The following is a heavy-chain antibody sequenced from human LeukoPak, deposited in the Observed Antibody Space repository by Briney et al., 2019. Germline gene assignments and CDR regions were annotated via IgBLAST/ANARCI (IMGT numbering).Heavy chain of an antibody. V-gene: IGHV3-21*01. D-gene: IGHD3-9*01. CDR2: ISSSSSYI. J-gene: IGHJ4*02. Sequence: GGSLRLSCAASGFTFSSYSMNWVRQAPGKGLEWVSSISSSSSYIYYADSVKGRFTISRGNAKNSLYLQMNSLRAEDTAVYSCARAEYFDWLLTPLGDYWGQGTLVTVSS. CDR3: ARAEYFDWLLTPLGDY. CDR1: GFTFSSYS.